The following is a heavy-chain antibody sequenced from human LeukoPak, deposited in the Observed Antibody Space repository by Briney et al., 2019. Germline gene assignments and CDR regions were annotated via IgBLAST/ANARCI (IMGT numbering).Heavy chain of an antibody. V-gene: IGHV1-2*02. D-gene: IGHD6-19*01. CDR2: INPNSGGP. J-gene: IGHJ4*02. Sequence: ASVKVSCKASGYTFTGYYMRWVRHAPGQGLEWMGWINPNSGGPNYAQKFQGRVTMTRDTSISTAYMELSRLRSDDTAVYYCARDRGSGCPDYWGQGTLVTVSS. CDR1: GYTFTGYY. CDR3: ARDRGSGCPDY.